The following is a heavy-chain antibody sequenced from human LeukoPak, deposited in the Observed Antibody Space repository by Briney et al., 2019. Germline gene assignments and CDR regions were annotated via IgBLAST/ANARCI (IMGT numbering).Heavy chain of an antibody. D-gene: IGHD4-17*01. CDR1: GFTFSRYG. J-gene: IGHJ4*02. CDR3: AKEIHDYGAVDY. CDR2: ISPAGSSR. V-gene: IGHV3-30*18. Sequence: GGSLRLSCAASGFTFSRYGMHCVRQAPGKGLEWVAVISPAGSSRHHADSVEGRFTISRDNSMNTLYLQMNSLRPEDTAVYYCAKEIHDYGAVDYWGQGTLVTVSS.